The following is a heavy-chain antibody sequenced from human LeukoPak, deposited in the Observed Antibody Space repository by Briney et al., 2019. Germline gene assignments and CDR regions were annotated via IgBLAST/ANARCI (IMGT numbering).Heavy chain of an antibody. V-gene: IGHV4-59*01. CDR1: GGSLSSYY. Sequence: SETLSLTCTVSGGSLSSYYWSWIRHPPGKGLEWIGYIYYSGSTTYNPSLKIRITISVDTSKNQFSLKMRAVTAADAAVYYCARVDSSGYYPQNVDYWGQGTLVTVSS. D-gene: IGHD3-22*01. CDR2: IYYSGST. J-gene: IGHJ4*02. CDR3: ARVDSSGYYPQNVDY.